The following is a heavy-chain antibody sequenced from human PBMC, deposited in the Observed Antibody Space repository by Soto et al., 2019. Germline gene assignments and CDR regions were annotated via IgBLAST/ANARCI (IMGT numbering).Heavy chain of an antibody. D-gene: IGHD5-18*01. CDR1: GFTFSSYS. V-gene: IGHV3-21*01. J-gene: IGHJ4*02. CDR2: ISSSSSYI. Sequence: GSLRLSCAASGFTFSSYSMNWVLQAPGKGLEWVSSISSSSSYIYYTDSVKGRFTISRDNAKNSLYLQMNSLRAEDTAVYYCARSPYGYEGTFDYWGQGTLVTVSS. CDR3: ARSPYGYEGTFDY.